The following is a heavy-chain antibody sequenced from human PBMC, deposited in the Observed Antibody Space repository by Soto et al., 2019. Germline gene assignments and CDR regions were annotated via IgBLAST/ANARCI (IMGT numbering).Heavy chain of an antibody. J-gene: IGHJ6*02. D-gene: IGHD2-15*01. Sequence: PSETLSLTCAVSGGSISSGDYWSWIRQPPGKGLEWIGNIYYSGSTYYNPSLKSRVTISVDTSKNQFSLKLSSVTAADTAIYYCARGTVVNYYYYGLDVWGQGTTVTVSS. CDR1: GGSISSGDY. CDR2: IYYSGST. V-gene: IGHV4-30-4*01. CDR3: ARGTVVNYYYYGLDV.